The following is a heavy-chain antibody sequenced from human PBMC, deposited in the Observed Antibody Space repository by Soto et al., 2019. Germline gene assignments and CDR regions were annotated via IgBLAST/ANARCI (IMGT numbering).Heavy chain of an antibody. D-gene: IGHD3-3*02. CDR3: ARHFWDPLAYFDD. CDR1: GGTFSSYA. Sequence: SVKVSCKASGGTFSSYAISWVRQAPGQGLEWMGGIIPIFGTANYAQKFQGRVTITADESTSTAYMELSSLRSEDTAVYYCARHFWDPLAYFDDWGQGALVTVAS. CDR2: IIPIFGTA. V-gene: IGHV1-69*13. J-gene: IGHJ4*02.